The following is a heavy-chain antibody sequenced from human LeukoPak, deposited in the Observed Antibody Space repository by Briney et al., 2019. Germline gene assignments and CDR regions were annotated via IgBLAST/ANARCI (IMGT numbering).Heavy chain of an antibody. V-gene: IGHV3-49*04. J-gene: IGHJ4*02. CDR2: ITSKAYGETA. D-gene: IGHD2-8*01. Sequence: GGSLRLSCKASGFTFGDYPMSWVRQAPGKGLEWVSFITSKAYGETADYAAAVRGRFTTSRDDSNSIAYLQMSSLKSDDTAVYYCLRALAATVGQWYFDYSGQGTLVTVSS. CDR1: GFTFGDYP. CDR3: LRALAATVGQWYFDY.